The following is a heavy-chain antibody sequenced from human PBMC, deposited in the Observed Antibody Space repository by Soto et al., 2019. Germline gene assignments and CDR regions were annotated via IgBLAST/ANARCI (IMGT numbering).Heavy chain of an antibody. CDR3: ARSGQYYTDDYPDLARSLAFDY. J-gene: IGHJ4*02. CDR1: GFTVSSNY. CDR2: IYSGGST. D-gene: IGHD4-17*01. V-gene: IGHV3-66*01. Sequence: GGSLRLSCAASGFTVSSNYMSWVRQAPGKGLEWVSVIYSGGSTYYADSVKGRFTISRDNSKNTLYLQMNSLRAEDTAVYYCARSGQYYTDDYPDLARSLAFDYWGQGTLVTVSS.